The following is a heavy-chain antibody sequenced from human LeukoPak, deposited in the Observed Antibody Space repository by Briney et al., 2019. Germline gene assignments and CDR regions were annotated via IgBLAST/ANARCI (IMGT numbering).Heavy chain of an antibody. J-gene: IGHJ4*02. CDR2: ISYSGST. CDR3: ARLGDSTSRLYYFDY. V-gene: IGHV4-59*08. CDR1: GGSISSYY. D-gene: IGHD6-6*01. Sequence: SETLSLTCTVSGGSISSYYWSWIRQPPGKGLEWIGYISYSGSTYYNPSLKSRVTISVGTSKSQFSLKLSSVTAADTAVYYCARLGDSTSRLYYFDYWGQGTMAAVSS.